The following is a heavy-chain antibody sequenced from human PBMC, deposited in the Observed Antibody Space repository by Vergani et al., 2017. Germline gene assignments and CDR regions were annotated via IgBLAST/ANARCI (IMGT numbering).Heavy chain of an antibody. CDR1: GFTFSSYA. Sequence: VQLVESGGGVVQPGRSLRLSCAASGFTFSSYAMSWVRQAPGKGLEWVSVISGSGGSTYSADSVKGRFTISRDNSKNTLYLQMNSLRAEDTAVYYCAKSRIYYYYMDVWGKGTTVTVSS. V-gene: IGHV3-23*04. CDR3: AKSRIYYYYMDV. CDR2: ISGSGGST. J-gene: IGHJ6*03.